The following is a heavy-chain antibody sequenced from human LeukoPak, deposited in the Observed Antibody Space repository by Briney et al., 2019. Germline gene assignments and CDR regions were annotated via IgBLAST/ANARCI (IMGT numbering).Heavy chain of an antibody. CDR2: IRSKAYGGTT. Sequence: GGSLRLSCTASGFTFGDDAMSWFRQAPGKGLEWVGFIRSKAYGGTTEYAASVKGRFTISRDDSKSIAYLQMNSLKTEDTAVYYCTRAVMITFGGVTYWGQGTLVTVSS. D-gene: IGHD3-16*01. CDR3: TRAVMITFGGVTY. CDR1: GFTFGDDA. J-gene: IGHJ4*02. V-gene: IGHV3-49*03.